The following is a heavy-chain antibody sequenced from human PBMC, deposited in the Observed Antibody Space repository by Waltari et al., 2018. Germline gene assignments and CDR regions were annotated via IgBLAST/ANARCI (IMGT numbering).Heavy chain of an antibody. V-gene: IGHV1-2*02. CDR1: GYIFTNYY. CDR2: INPNSGGT. J-gene: IGHJ4*02. Sequence: QVQLVQSVAEVKRPVASVTVSCTASGYIFTNYYMHWVRQAPGQGLEWMGWINPNSGGTNYAQKFQGRVIMTRDTSIGTVYMELSSLQSDDTAIYYCASWSAPFDYWGQGTLVTVSS. CDR3: ASWSAPFDY. D-gene: IGHD3-3*01.